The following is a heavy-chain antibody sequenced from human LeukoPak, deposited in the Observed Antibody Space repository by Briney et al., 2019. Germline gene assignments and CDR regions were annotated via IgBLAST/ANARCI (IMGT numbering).Heavy chain of an antibody. J-gene: IGHJ5*02. CDR3: ARGETILNWFDP. CDR1: GGTFSSYA. V-gene: IGHV1-69*05. Sequence: ASVKVSCKASGGTFSSYAISWVRQAPGQGLEWMGGIIPIFGTANYAQKFQGRVTITTDESTNTVYMELSSLRSEDTAVYYCARGETILNWFDPWGQGTLVTVSS. D-gene: IGHD1-1*01. CDR2: IIPIFGTA.